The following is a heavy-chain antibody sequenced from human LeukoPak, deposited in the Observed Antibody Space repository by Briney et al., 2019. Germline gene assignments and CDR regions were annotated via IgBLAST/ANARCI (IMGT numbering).Heavy chain of an antibody. CDR1: GFTFSTYA. D-gene: IGHD2-15*01. CDR3: AKSPVSSCRGSFCYPFDY. CDR2: ISGSDDGT. J-gene: IGHJ4*02. Sequence: GGSLRLSCAASGFTFSTYAMSWVRQIPGKGLEWVSAISGSDDGTYYADSVKGQFTISRDNSRNTLYLQMNTLRAEDTAVYFCAKSPVSSCRGSFCYPFDYWGQGNLVTVSS. V-gene: IGHV3-23*01.